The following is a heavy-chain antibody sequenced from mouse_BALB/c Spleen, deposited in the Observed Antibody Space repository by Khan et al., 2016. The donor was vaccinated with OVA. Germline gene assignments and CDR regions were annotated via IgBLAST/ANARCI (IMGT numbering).Heavy chain of an antibody. V-gene: IGHV5-4*02. J-gene: IGHJ3*01. CDR1: GFTFSDYY. CDR3: VRAGYVAFAY. CDR2: ISDGGTST. Sequence: EVQLVESGGGLVKPGGSLKLSCAASGFTFSDYYMYWVRQTPEKRLEWVATISDGGTSTYYPDSVKGRFTISRDNAKNSLYLQMSSLKSEDTSIFYCVRAGYVAFAYWGQGTLVTVSA. D-gene: IGHD2-2*01.